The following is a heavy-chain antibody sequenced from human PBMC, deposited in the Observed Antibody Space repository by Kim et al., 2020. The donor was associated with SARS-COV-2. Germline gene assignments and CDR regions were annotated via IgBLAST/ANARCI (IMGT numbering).Heavy chain of an antibody. D-gene: IGHD2-2*01. J-gene: IGHJ6*04. Sequence: YYNPSLKSRVTISADTSKNEVSLRLSSVTAADTAVYYCARQDGPACPQGDWGKGTPVTVSS. V-gene: IGHV4-39*01. CDR3: ARQDGPACPQGD.